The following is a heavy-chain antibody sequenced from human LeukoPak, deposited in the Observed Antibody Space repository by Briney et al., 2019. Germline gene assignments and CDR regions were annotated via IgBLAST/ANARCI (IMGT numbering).Heavy chain of an antibody. CDR2: IKEDGSEK. CDR1: GFTFSEYW. Sequence: GGSLRLSCAASGFTFSEYWMTWVRQAPGKGLEWVASIKEDGSEKYYVDSVEGRCTISRDNAKNSLYLQVNSLRVEDTAMYYCARFPTGFDYWGQGTLVTVSS. D-gene: IGHD4-17*01. CDR3: ARFPTGFDY. J-gene: IGHJ4*02. V-gene: IGHV3-7*05.